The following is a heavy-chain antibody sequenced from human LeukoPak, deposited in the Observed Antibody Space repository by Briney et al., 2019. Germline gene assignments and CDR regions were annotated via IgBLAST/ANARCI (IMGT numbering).Heavy chain of an antibody. CDR1: GYTFTSYA. CDR3: AREGSIAAARRGVGV. CDR2: INTNTGNP. Sequence: ASVKVSCKASGYTFTSYAMNWVRQAPGQGLEWMGWINTNTGNPTYAQGFTGRFVFSLDTSVSTAYLQISSLKAEDTAVYYCAREGSIAAARRGVGVWGKGTTVTVSS. D-gene: IGHD6-13*01. J-gene: IGHJ6*04. V-gene: IGHV7-4-1*02.